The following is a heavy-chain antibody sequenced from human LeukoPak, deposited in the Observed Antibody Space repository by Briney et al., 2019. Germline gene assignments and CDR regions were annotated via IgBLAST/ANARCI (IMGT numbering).Heavy chain of an antibody. Sequence: SDTLSLTCAVSGYSISSSNWWGWIRQPPGKGLEWIGYIYYSGSTYYNPSLKRRVTMSVDTSKNQFSLKLSSVTAVDTAVYYCTRTPISDSSGWYPHYWGQGTLVTVSS. CDR1: GYSISSSNW. CDR2: IYYSGST. V-gene: IGHV4-28*01. CDR3: TRTPISDSSGWYPHY. D-gene: IGHD6-19*01. J-gene: IGHJ4*02.